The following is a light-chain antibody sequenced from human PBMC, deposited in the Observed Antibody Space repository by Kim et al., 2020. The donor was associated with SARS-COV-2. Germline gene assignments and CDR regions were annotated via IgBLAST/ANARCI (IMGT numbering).Light chain of an antibody. V-gene: IGKV3-20*01. CDR2: GAS. CDR3: QQYDRSPRT. CDR1: QSVSNNY. Sequence: SPGQRANLSCRASQSVSNNYVAWYQQKPGQAPSLLSYGASSRATGIPDRFSGTGSGTDFTLTISRLEPEDFAVYYCQQYDRSPRTFGQGTKVDIK. J-gene: IGKJ1*01.